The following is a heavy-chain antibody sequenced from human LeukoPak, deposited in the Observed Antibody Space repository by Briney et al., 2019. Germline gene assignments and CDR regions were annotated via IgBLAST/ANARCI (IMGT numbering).Heavy chain of an antibody. D-gene: IGHD1-26*01. CDR3: ARAPLLIVGTTTFDC. CDR2: IYYSGST. CDR1: GGSISISSYY. J-gene: IGHJ4*02. V-gene: IGHV4-39*01. Sequence: SETLSLTCTVSGGSISISSYYWGWIRQPPGKGLEWIGSIYYSGSTYYNPSLKSRVTISVDTSKNQFSLKLSSVTAADTAVYYCARAPLLIVGTTTFDCWGQGTLVTVSS.